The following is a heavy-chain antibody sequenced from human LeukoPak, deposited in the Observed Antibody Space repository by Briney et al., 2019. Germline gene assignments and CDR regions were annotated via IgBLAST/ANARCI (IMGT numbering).Heavy chain of an antibody. CDR1: GYTFTSYA. J-gene: IGHJ4*02. CDR3: TREQQLTPFDY. Sequence: ASVKVSCKASGYTFTSYAMHWVRQAPGQGLEWMGWINAGNGNTKYSQKFQGRVTITRDTSASTAYMELSSLRSEDTAVYYCTREQQLTPFDYWGQGTLVTVSS. D-gene: IGHD6-13*01. V-gene: IGHV1-3*01. CDR2: INAGNGNT.